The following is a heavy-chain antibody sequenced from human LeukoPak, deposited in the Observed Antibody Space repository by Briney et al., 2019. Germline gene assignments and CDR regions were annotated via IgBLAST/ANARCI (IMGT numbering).Heavy chain of an antibody. CDR3: ASGMRDDTNRVDY. D-gene: IGHD2-8*01. Sequence: SETLSLTCTVSGGSISSGGYYWSWIRQHPGKGLEWIGYIYYSGSTYYNPSLKSRVTISVDTSKNQFSLKLSSVTAADTAVYYCASGMRDDTNRVDYWGQGTLVTVSS. CDR1: GGSISSGGYY. J-gene: IGHJ4*02. CDR2: IYYSGST. V-gene: IGHV4-31*03.